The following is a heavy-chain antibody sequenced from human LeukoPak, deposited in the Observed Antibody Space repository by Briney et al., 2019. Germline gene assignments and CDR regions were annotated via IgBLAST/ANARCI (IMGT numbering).Heavy chain of an antibody. D-gene: IGHD4-23*01. J-gene: IGHJ4*02. Sequence: PGGSLRLSCLASGFTFCSFSMHWVRQAPGNGLEWVAVISHDGSHKYYADSVRGRFTISRDDSKNTLSLQMNTLRPEDTALFYCARDPNRLADYGGDYFDHWGQGTLVTVSS. CDR2: ISHDGSHK. V-gene: IGHV3-30*04. CDR3: ARDPNRLADYGGDYFDH. CDR1: GFTFCSFS.